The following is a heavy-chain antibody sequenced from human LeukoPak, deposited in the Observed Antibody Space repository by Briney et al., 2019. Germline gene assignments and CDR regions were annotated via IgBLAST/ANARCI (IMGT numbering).Heavy chain of an antibody. J-gene: IGHJ4*02. CDR1: GFIFSNYG. CDR2: IKQDGSDR. V-gene: IGHV3-7*03. CDR3: VRNLAVAGTCFDS. D-gene: IGHD6-19*01. Sequence: GGSLRLSCAASGFIFSNYGMNWVRQAPGTGLEWVANIKQDGSDRNYVTSVRGRFTISRDNAESSLYLQMNSLRVEDTAVYYCVRNLAVAGTCFDSWGQGTLVTVSS.